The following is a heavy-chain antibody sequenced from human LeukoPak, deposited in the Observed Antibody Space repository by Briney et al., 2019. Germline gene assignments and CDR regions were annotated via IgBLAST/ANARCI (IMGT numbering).Heavy chain of an antibody. CDR1: GGSISSYY. CDR2: IYYSRST. D-gene: IGHD1-26*01. J-gene: IGHJ4*02. CDR3: ARQGRGVGATTFDY. V-gene: IGHV4-59*08. Sequence: NTSETLSLTCTVSGGSISSYYWSWIRQPPGKGLEWIGYIYYSRSTNYNPSLKSRVTISVDTSKNQFSLKLSSVTAADTAVYYCARQGRGVGATTFDYWGQGTLVTVSS.